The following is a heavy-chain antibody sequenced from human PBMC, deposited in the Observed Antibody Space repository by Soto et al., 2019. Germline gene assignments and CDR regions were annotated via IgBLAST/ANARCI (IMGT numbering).Heavy chain of an antibody. V-gene: IGHV4-39*01. J-gene: IGHJ6*02. CDR2: IYYSGST. D-gene: IGHD6-19*01. CDR1: GGSISSSSYY. Sequence: SETLSLTCTVSGGSISSSSYYWGWIRQPPGKGLEWIGSIYYSGSTYYNPSLKSRVTISVDTSKNQFSLKLSSVTAADTAVYYCARQGCSSGFQSLYYYYGMDVWGQGTTVTVSS. CDR3: ARQGCSSGFQSLYYYYGMDV.